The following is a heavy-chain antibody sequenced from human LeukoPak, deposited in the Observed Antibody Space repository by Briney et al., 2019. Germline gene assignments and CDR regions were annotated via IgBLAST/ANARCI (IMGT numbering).Heavy chain of an antibody. CDR1: GFTFSSYN. V-gene: IGHV3-21*01. CDR3: ARGTNWSPLDFDY. Sequence: GGSLRLSCAASGFTFSSYNMHWVRQTPGKGLEWVSSISSSNSYIYYADSMKGRFTISRDNAKNSLNLQMNSLRAEDTAVYYCARGTNWSPLDFDYWGQGTLVTVSS. J-gene: IGHJ4*02. CDR2: ISSSNSYI. D-gene: IGHD1-20*01.